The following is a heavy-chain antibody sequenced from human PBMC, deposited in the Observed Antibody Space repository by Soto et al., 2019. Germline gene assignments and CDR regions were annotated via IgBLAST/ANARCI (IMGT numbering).Heavy chain of an antibody. V-gene: IGHV5-51*01. Sequence: ESLKISCKGSGYSFTSYWIGWVRQMPGKGLEWMGIIYPGDSDTRYSPSFQGQVTISADKSISTAYLQWSSLKASDTAMYYCARHEYSTNYYYGMDVWGQGTTVTVSS. D-gene: IGHD6-6*01. CDR2: IYPGDSDT. CDR1: GYSFTSYW. J-gene: IGHJ6*02. CDR3: ARHEYSTNYYYGMDV.